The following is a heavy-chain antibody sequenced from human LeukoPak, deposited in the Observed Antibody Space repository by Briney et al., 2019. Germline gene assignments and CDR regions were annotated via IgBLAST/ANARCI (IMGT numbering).Heavy chain of an antibody. CDR3: ARGGARYLDS. Sequence: GGSLRLSCAASGFTFSSYSMNWVRQAPGKGLEWVSSISSSSSYIYYADSVKGRFTISRDNAKNSLCLQMSSLRADDTAVYYCARGGARYLDSWGQGILVTVSS. J-gene: IGHJ4*02. CDR2: ISSSSSYI. CDR1: GFTFSSYS. V-gene: IGHV3-21*01. D-gene: IGHD3-9*01.